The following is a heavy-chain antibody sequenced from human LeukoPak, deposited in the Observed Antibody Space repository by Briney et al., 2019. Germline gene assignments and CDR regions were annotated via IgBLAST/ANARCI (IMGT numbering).Heavy chain of an antibody. CDR1: ASTFGNYY. Sequence: GRTLRLASAASASTFGNYYMSWIRQAPGKGLEWVSYISSSGSTIYYADSVKGRFTISRDNAKNSLYLQMNSLRAEDTAVYYCARAGVVGATFFDYWGQGTLVTVSS. V-gene: IGHV3-11*01. CDR2: ISSSGSTI. D-gene: IGHD1-26*01. CDR3: ARAGVVGATFFDY. J-gene: IGHJ4*02.